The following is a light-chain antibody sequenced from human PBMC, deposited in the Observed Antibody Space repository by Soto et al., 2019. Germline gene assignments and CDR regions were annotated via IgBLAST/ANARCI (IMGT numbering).Light chain of an antibody. CDR3: SSYTSSSTYVV. CDR2: EVS. V-gene: IGLV2-14*01. J-gene: IGLJ2*01. CDR1: SSDVGGYNY. Sequence: QSALTQPASVSGSPGQSITISCTGTSSDVGGYNYVSWYQQYPDKAPKLMIYEVSNRPSGVSDRFSGSKSGNTASLTISGLQAEDEADYYCSSYTSSSTYVVFGGGTKLTVL.